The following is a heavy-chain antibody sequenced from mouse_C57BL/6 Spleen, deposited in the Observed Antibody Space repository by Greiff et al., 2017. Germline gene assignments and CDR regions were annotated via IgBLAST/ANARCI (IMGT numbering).Heavy chain of an antibody. CDR1: GYTFTSYW. Sequence: QVQLQQPGAELVMPGASVKLSCKASGYTFTSYWMHWVKQRPGQGLEWIGEIDPSDSYTNYNQKFKGKSTLTVDKSSSTAYMQLSSLTSEDSAVYYCARGPTGTWCAYWGQGTLVTVSA. CDR3: ARGPTGTWCAY. D-gene: IGHD4-1*02. V-gene: IGHV1-69*01. J-gene: IGHJ3*01. CDR2: IDPSDSYT.